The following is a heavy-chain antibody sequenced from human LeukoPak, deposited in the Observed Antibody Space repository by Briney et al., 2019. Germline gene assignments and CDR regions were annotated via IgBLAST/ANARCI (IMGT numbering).Heavy chain of an antibody. Sequence: GGSLRLSCAASGFTVSNNYISWVRQAPGKGLEWVSFVFSGDSTYNADSVKGRCTISSDNSKNRVYLQITSHRAEDTAVYYCARDGGSESYSSNNYKYYGMDVWRQGTTVTVSS. CDR3: ARDGGSESYSSNNYKYYGMDV. CDR2: VFSGDST. D-gene: IGHD3-10*01. J-gene: IGHJ6*02. V-gene: IGHV3-66*01. CDR1: GFTVSNNY.